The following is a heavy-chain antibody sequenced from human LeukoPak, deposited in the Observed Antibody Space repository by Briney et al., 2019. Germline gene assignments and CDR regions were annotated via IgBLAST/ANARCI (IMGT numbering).Heavy chain of an antibody. CDR1: GGSISSYY. V-gene: IGHV3-11*04. CDR2: ISSSGSTI. J-gene: IGHJ4*02. Sequence: LSLTRTVSGGSISSYYWSWIRQAPGKGLEWVSYISSSGSTIYYADSVKGRFTISRDNAKNSLYLQMNSLRAEDTAVYYCVRSADRSHILTGPIDYWGQETLVTVSS. D-gene: IGHD3-9*01. CDR3: VRSADRSHILTGPIDY.